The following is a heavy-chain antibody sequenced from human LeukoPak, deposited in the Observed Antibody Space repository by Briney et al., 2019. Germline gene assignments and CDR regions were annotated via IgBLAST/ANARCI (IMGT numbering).Heavy chain of an antibody. D-gene: IGHD3-22*01. Sequence: GGSLRLLCAACGHTFRSYAMRWVRHAPGKGLEWVSAISGSGGSTYYADTVKGRFTISRDNSKNTLYLQMNSLRAEDTAVYYCAPDSSGLDWGQGTLVTVSS. CDR3: APDSSGLD. CDR1: GHTFRSYA. J-gene: IGHJ4*02. V-gene: IGHV3-23*01. CDR2: ISGSGGST.